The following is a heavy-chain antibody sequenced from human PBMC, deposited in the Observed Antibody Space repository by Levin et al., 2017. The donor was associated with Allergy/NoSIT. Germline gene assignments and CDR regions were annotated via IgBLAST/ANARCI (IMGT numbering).Heavy chain of an antibody. CDR2: INHSGST. CDR3: ARDHYYDSSGYYRAFDI. V-gene: IGHV4-34*01. D-gene: IGHD3-22*01. J-gene: IGHJ3*02. Sequence: SETLSLTCAVYGGSFSGYYWSWIRQPPGKGLEWIGEINHSGSTNYNPSLKSRVTISVDTSKNQFSLKLSSVTAADTAVYYCARDHYYDSSGYYRAFDIWGQGTMVTVSS. CDR1: GGSFSGYY.